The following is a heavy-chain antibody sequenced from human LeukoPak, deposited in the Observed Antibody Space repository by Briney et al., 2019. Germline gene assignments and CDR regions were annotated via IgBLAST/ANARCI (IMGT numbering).Heavy chain of an antibody. V-gene: IGHV3-30*18. J-gene: IGHJ5*02. CDR1: GFTFSSYG. D-gene: IGHD6-13*01. Sequence: GRSLRLSCAASGFTFSSYGMHWVRQAPGKGLEGVAVISYDGSNKYYADAVKGRFTISRDNSKNTLYLQMNSLRAEDTAVYYCAKVPLFQYSSSWYFGDNWFDPWGQGTLVTVSS. CDR3: AKVPLFQYSSSWYFGDNWFDP. CDR2: ISYDGSNK.